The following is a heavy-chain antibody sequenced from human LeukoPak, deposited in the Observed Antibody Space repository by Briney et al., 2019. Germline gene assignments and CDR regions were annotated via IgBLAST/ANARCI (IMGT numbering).Heavy chain of an antibody. CDR1: GGSFSGYY. Sequence: KASETLSLTCAVYGGSFSGYYWSWIRQPAGKGLEWIGEINHSGSSNYNASLKSRVTISIDTSKNQFSLKLRSVSAADTAVYYCARGAWWLRFRASDYWGQGTLVTVSS. D-gene: IGHD5-12*01. CDR2: INHSGSS. J-gene: IGHJ4*02. V-gene: IGHV4-34*01. CDR3: ARGAWWLRFRASDY.